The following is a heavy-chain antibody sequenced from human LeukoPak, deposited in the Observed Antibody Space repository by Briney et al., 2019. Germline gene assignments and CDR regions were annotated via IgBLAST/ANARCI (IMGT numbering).Heavy chain of an antibody. J-gene: IGHJ4*02. V-gene: IGHV4-59*08. CDR2: VYYSGTA. Sequence: PSETLSLTCTVSGGSMRSYYWSWIPQPPGKGLEFIGYVYYSGTANYNPSLESRVTILVDTSKNQFSLNLSSVTAADTAVYYCARTKSGWYYSDYWGQGTLVSVSS. CDR1: GGSMRSYY. CDR3: ARTKSGWYYSDY. D-gene: IGHD6-19*01.